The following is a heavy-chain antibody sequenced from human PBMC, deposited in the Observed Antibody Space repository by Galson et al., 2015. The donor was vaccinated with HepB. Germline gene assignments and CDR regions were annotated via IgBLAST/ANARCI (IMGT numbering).Heavy chain of an antibody. D-gene: IGHD3/OR15-3a*01. Sequence: SLRLSCAASGFTFSSYAMSWVRQAPGKGLEWVSAISGGSGSTYYADSVKGRFTISRDNSKNTLYLQMNSLRAEDTAVYYCAKDSGSYMIFGTSVSYMDVWGKGTTVTVSS. CDR3: AKDSGSYMIFGTSVSYMDV. CDR1: GFTFSSYA. V-gene: IGHV3-23*01. J-gene: IGHJ6*03. CDR2: ISGGSGST.